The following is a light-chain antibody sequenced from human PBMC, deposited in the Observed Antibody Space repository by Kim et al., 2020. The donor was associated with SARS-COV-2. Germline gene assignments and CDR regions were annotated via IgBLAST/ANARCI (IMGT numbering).Light chain of an antibody. Sequence: ATINCKSSQSILYSSNNKKYLAWYQQKPGQPPKLLIYRASTRESGVPDRFSGSGSGTDFTLTISSLQAEDVAVYYCQQYYSTPRTFGQGTKVDIK. J-gene: IGKJ1*01. V-gene: IGKV4-1*01. CDR1: QSILYSSNNKKY. CDR3: QQYYSTPRT. CDR2: RAS.